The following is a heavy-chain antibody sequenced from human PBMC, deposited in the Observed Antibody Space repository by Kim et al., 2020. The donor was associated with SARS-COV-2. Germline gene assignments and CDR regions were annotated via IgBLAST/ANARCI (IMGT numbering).Heavy chain of an antibody. Sequence: GESLKISCKGSGYNFPSYWIGWVRQMPGKGLEWMGIIYLGDSDTRYSPSFRGQVTISADKSTTTAYLQWSSLKASDTAMYYCARSAGPYDYYFDSWGQGTLVTVSS. J-gene: IGHJ4*02. CDR2: IYLGDSDT. CDR1: GYNFPSYW. CDR3: ARSAGPYDYYFDS. V-gene: IGHV5-51*01. D-gene: IGHD3-16*01.